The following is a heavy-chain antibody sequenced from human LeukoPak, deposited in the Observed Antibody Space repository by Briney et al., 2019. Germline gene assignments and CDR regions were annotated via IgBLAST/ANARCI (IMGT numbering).Heavy chain of an antibody. CDR2: INHSGST. CDR1: GGSFRGYY. V-gene: IGHV4-34*01. Sequence: TPSETLSLTCAVYGGSFRGYYWSWIRQPPGKGLEWIGEINHSGSTNYNPSLKSRVTISVDTSKNQFSLKLSSVTAADTAVYYCARGRLRYFDYWGQGTLVTVSS. J-gene: IGHJ4*02. D-gene: IGHD5-12*01. CDR3: ARGRLRYFDY.